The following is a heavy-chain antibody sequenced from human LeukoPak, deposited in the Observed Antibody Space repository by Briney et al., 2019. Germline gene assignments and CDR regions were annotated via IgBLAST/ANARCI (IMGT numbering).Heavy chain of an antibody. V-gene: IGHV3-23*01. J-gene: IGHJ5*02. CDR2: ISGSDYST. Sequence: GGSLRLSCAASGFTFSSYAMSWVRQAPGKGLEWVSAISGSDYSTYYADSVKGRFTISRDNSKNTLYLQMNSLRAEDTAVYYCAKGGRGLKWFDPWGQGTLVTVSS. D-gene: IGHD3-16*01. CDR3: AKGGRGLKWFDP. CDR1: GFTFSSYA.